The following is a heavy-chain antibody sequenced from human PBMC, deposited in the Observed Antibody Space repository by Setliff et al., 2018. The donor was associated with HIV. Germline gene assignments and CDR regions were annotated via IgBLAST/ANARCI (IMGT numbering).Heavy chain of an antibody. CDR2: ISYNGIT. Sequence: SETLSLTCSVSGGSMRNYYWSWIRQPPRKGLEWVGYISYNGITTYNPSLKSRVTISVDTSKNQFSLRVNSVTAADTAVYYCARSLVPSGYYHGRHAFDIWGQGTKVT. CDR3: ARSLVPSGYYHGRHAFDI. J-gene: IGHJ3*02. V-gene: IGHV4-59*08. CDR1: GGSMRNYY. D-gene: IGHD3-22*01.